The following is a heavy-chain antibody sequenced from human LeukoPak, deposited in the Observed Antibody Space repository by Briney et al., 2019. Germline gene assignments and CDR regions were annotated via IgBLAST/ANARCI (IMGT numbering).Heavy chain of an antibody. CDR1: GFTFSSYA. CDR2: ISGSGGSI. CDR3: AKESSSSWYLTRWFDP. Sequence: GGSLRLSCAASGFTFSSYAMSWVRQAPGKGLEWVSAISGSGGSIYYAASVKGRFTISRDNSKNTLYLQMNSLRAEDTAVYYCAKESSSSWYLTRWFDPWGQGTLVTVSS. J-gene: IGHJ5*02. D-gene: IGHD6-13*01. V-gene: IGHV3-23*01.